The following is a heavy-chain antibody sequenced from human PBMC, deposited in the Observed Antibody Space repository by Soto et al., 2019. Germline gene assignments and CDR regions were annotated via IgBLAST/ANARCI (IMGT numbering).Heavy chain of an antibody. D-gene: IGHD3-9*01. Sequence: PSETLSLTCTVSGGSISSSRCHWGWFRQPPGKGLEGIGNIYDRGTTYYNPSLKRRVTVSVDTAKNHLSLNLNSVTAADTAVYYCARSSSYYDILTGYSTPYYFDYWGQGTLVTVSS. CDR2: IYDRGTT. CDR3: ARSSSYYDILTGYSTPYYFDY. J-gene: IGHJ4*02. CDR1: GGSISSSRCH. V-gene: IGHV4-39*02.